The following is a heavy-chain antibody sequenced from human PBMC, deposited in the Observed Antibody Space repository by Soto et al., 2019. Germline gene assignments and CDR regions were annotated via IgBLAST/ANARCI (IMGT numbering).Heavy chain of an antibody. CDR3: ARVLGEDYYYGMDV. CDR1: GYTFTGYY. D-gene: IGHD2-15*01. CDR2: INPNSGGT. J-gene: IGHJ6*02. Sequence: EASVKVSCKASGYTFTGYYMHWVRQAPGQGLEWMGWINPNSGGTNYAQKFQGRVTMTRDTSISTAYMELSRLRSDDTAVYYCARVLGEDYYYGMDVWGQGTTVTVSS. V-gene: IGHV1-2*02.